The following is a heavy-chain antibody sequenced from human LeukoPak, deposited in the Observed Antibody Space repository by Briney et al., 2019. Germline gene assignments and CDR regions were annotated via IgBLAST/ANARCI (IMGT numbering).Heavy chain of an antibody. V-gene: IGHV3-33*01. J-gene: IGHJ3*02. CDR3: AGVRMKMAPPTSDAFDI. Sequence: PGGSLRLSCAASGFTFSSYGMHWVRQAPGKGLEWVAVIWYDGSNKYYADSVKGRFTISRDNSKNTLYLQMNSLRAEDTAVYYCAGVRMKMAPPTSDAFDIWGQGTMVTVSS. CDR2: IWYDGSNK. CDR1: GFTFSSYG. D-gene: IGHD5-24*01.